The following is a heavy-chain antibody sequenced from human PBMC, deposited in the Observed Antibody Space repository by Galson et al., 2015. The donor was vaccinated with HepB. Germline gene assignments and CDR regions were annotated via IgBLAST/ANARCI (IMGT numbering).Heavy chain of an antibody. CDR3: AQDLTYYYGSGSYFVDMYV. J-gene: IGHJ6*02. CDR2: ISWNSDFT. Sequence: SLRLSCAASGFTFEDYAMHWVRHVPGKGLEWVSGISWNSDFTGYADSVRGRFTISRDNAKYFLYLQMNSLRPEDTALYYCAQDLTYYYGSGSYFVDMYVWGQGTTVTVSS. D-gene: IGHD3-10*01. V-gene: IGHV3-9*01. CDR1: GFTFEDYA.